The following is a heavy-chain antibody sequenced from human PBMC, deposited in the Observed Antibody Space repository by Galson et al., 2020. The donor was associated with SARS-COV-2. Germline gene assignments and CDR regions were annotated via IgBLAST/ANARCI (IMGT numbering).Heavy chain of an antibody. Sequence: ETSETLSLTCTVSGGSISSYYWSWIRQPAGKGLEWIGRIYTSGSTNYNPSLKTRVTMSVDTSKNQFSLKLSSVTAADTAVYYCARAYYYDSSGYYFESSMDVWGQGTTVTVSS. CDR1: GGSISSYY. CDR3: ARAYYYDSSGYYFESSMDV. D-gene: IGHD3-22*01. CDR2: IYTSGST. J-gene: IGHJ6*02. V-gene: IGHV4-4*07.